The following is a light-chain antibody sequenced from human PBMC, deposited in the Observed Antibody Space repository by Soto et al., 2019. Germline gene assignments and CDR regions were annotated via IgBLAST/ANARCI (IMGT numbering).Light chain of an antibody. J-gene: IGKJ2*01. V-gene: IGKV3-20*01. CDR1: QSVSSSY. CDR2: GAS. Sequence: EIVLTQSPGTLSLSPGERATLSCSASQSVSSSYLAWYQQKPGQAPSLRIYGASSRATGIPDRFSGSGSETDFTLTISRLEPDDVAVYYCQQSGSSPSTVGQGTKLEIK. CDR3: QQSGSSPST.